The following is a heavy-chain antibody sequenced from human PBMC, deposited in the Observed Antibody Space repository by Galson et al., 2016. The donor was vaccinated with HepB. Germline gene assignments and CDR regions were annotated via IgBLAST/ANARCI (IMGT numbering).Heavy chain of an antibody. CDR1: GFTFSSYG. J-gene: IGHJ6*02. CDR3: VKTQGYSTGWYGMDV. Sequence: SLRLSCAASGFTFSSYGMHWVRQAPGKGLEWVAGIWYDGSNKYYADSVKGRFTISRDNFKSTLSLQMNSLRAEDTAVYYCVKTQGYSTGWYGMDVWGQGTTVTVSS. CDR2: IWYDGSNK. D-gene: IGHD6-19*01. V-gene: IGHV3-33*06.